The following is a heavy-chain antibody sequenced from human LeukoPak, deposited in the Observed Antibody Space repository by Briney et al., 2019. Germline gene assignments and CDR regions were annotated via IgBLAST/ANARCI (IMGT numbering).Heavy chain of an antibody. D-gene: IGHD3-22*01. Sequence: PSETLSLTCTVSGYSISSGYYWGWIRQPPGKGLEWIGRIYTSGSTNYNPSLKSRVTMSVDTSKNQFSLKLNSVTAADTAVYYCAKSNGYGLIDIWGQGTMVTVSS. V-gene: IGHV4-38-2*02. J-gene: IGHJ3*02. CDR3: AKSNGYGLIDI. CDR2: IYTSGST. CDR1: GYSISSGYY.